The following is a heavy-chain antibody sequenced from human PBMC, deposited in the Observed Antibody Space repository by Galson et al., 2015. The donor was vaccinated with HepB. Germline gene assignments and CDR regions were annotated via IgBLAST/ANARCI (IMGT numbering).Heavy chain of an antibody. D-gene: IGHD2-15*01. CDR2: IDPSDSYT. J-gene: IGHJ4*02. V-gene: IGHV5-10-1*01. CDR1: GYSFTSYW. CDR3: AITEGYCSGGSCYSADY. Sequence: QSGAEVKKPGESLRISCKGSGYSFTSYWISWVRQMPGKGLEWMGRIDPSDSYTNYSPSFQGHVTISADKSISTAYLQWSSLKASDTAMYYCAITEGYCSGGSCYSADYWGQGTLVTVSS.